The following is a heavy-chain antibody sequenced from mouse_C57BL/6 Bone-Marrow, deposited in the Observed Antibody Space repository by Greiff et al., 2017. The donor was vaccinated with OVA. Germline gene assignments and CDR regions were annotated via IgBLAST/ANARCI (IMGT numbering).Heavy chain of an antibody. CDR3: ARTGYYGSSSLDY. CDR1: GYTFTSYW. D-gene: IGHD1-1*01. J-gene: IGHJ2*01. CDR2: IHPNSGST. V-gene: IGHV1-64*01. Sequence: VQLQQPGAELVKPGASVKLSCKASGYTFTSYWMHWVKQRPGQGLEWIGMIHPNSGSTNYNEKFKSKATLTVAKSSSTAYMQLSSLTSEDSAVYYCARTGYYGSSSLDYWGQGTTLTVSS.